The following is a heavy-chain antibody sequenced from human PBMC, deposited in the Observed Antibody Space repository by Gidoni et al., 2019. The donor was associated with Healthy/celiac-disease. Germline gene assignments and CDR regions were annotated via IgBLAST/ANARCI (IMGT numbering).Heavy chain of an antibody. CDR2: INSDGSST. CDR1: GFTFRSYW. J-gene: IGHJ6*02. D-gene: IGHD6-13*01. CDR3: ARDVKVWYSSSLYGQYYYYYGMDV. V-gene: IGHV3-74*01. Sequence: EVQLVESGGGLVQPGGSLRHSCAASGFTFRSYWMHCVRQAPGKGLVWVSRINSDGSSTSDADSVKGRFTISRDNAKNTLYLQMNSLRAEVTAVYYCARDVKVWYSSSLYGQYYYYYGMDVWGQGTTVTVSS.